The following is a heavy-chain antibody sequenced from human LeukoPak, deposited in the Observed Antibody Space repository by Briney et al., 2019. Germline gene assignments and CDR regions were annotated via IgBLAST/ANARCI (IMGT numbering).Heavy chain of an antibody. J-gene: IGHJ3*01. CDR2: TYYRSKWYS. V-gene: IGHV6-1*01. D-gene: IGHD5-24*01. CDR1: GDSVSSNSAA. Sequence: SQTLSLTCAISGDSVSSNSAAWNWIRQSPSRGLEWLGRTYYRSKWYSDYAVSVKSRITINPDTSKNQFSLQLNSVTPEDTAVCYCARGGQGDGYSADEAFDFWGQGTMVTVSS. CDR3: ARGGQGDGYSADEAFDF.